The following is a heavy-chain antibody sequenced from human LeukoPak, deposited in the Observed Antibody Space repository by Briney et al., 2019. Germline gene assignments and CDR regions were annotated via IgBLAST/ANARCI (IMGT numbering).Heavy chain of an antibody. D-gene: IGHD3-22*01. Sequence: NPSETLSLTCTVSGGSISSYYWSWIRQPPGKGLEWIGYIYYSGSTNYNPSLKSRVTISVDTSKNQFSLKLSSVTAADTAVYYCARDRGHYYDSSGYYYFDYWGQGTLVTVSS. CDR1: GGSISSYY. CDR2: IYYSGST. CDR3: ARDRGHYYDSSGYYYFDY. V-gene: IGHV4-59*01. J-gene: IGHJ4*02.